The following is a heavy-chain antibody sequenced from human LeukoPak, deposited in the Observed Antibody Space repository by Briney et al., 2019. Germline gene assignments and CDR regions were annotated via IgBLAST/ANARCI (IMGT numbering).Heavy chain of an antibody. D-gene: IGHD4-17*01. V-gene: IGHV4-59*01. Sequence: SETLSLTCSVAGGSISSYYWSWFRQPPGKGLEGIGYIYYSGSTNYNPSLKSRVTIPVATANTQTSLKLNMMTPADTAMYSCARADYGDYVPCLSDYYYGMDVWGQGTTVTVSS. CDR3: ARADYGDYVPCLSDYYYGMDV. J-gene: IGHJ6*02. CDR1: GGSISSYY. CDR2: IYYSGST.